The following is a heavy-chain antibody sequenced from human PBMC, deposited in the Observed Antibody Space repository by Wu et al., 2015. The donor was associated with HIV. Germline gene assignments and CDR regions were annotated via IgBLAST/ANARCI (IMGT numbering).Heavy chain of an antibody. V-gene: IGHV1-2*02. CDR2: ISPSGGAT. D-gene: IGHD6-19*01. CDR3: VRDQQWPPEYYHYYGMDV. CDR1: GYTFSVYD. J-gene: IGHJ6*02. Sequence: QVQLVQSGAEVKKPGASVKVSCKASGYTFSVYDMHWVRQAPGQGLEWMGLISPSGGATQYAQNFQGRVTMTRDTSISTAYMSLSSLTSDDTAVYYCVRDQQWPPEYYHYYGMDVWGQGTTITVSS.